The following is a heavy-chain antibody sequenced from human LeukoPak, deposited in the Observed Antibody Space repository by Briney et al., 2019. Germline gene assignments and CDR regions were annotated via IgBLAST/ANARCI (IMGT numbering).Heavy chain of an antibody. CDR1: GFTFSSYW. V-gene: IGHV3-7*01. Sequence: GGSLRLSCVASGFTFSSYWMSWVRQAPGKGLEWVANVKEDGSEKYYVDSVKGRFTISRDNAKKSLYLQMNSLRAEDTAVYYCAREKNYYYYMDVWGQGTLVTVSS. CDR2: VKEDGSEK. D-gene: IGHD2/OR15-2a*01. J-gene: IGHJ6*03. CDR3: AREKNYYYYMDV.